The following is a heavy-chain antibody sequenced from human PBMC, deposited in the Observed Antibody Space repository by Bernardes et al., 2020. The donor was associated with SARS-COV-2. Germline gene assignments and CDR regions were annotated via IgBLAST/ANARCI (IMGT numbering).Heavy chain of an antibody. CDR2: ISYDGSNK. J-gene: IGHJ4*02. D-gene: IGHD5-18*01. CDR3: ARDRQLWLRLDY. Sequence: GRSLRLSCAASGFTFSSYAMHWVRQAPGKGLEWVAVISYDGSNKYYADSVKGRFTISRDNSKNTLYLQMNSLRAEDTAVYYCARDRQLWLRLDYWGQGTLVTVSS. V-gene: IGHV3-30-3*01. CDR1: GFTFSSYA.